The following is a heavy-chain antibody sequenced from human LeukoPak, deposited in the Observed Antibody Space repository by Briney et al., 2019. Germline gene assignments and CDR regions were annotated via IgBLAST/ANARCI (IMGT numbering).Heavy chain of an antibody. Sequence: ASVKVSCKASGYTFTSYGISWVRQAPGQGLEWMGWINPNSGGTNYAQKFQGWVTMTRDTSISTAYMELSRLRSDDTAVYYCARAEYYDILTGPTGPSSYGMDVWGQGTTVTVSS. CDR3: ARAEYYDILTGPTGPSSYGMDV. V-gene: IGHV1-2*04. CDR2: INPNSGGT. J-gene: IGHJ6*02. D-gene: IGHD3-9*01. CDR1: GYTFTSYG.